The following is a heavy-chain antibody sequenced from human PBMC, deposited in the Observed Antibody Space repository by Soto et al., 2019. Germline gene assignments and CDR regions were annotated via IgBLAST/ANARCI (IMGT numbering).Heavy chain of an antibody. CDR2: INPSGGST. Sequence: ASVKVSCKASGGTFSSYAISWVRQAPGQGLEWMGIINPSGGSTSYAQKFQGRVTMTRDTSTSTVYMELSSLRSEDTAVYYCARGLEPDVWSGYYQVPSDYWGQGTLVTVSS. D-gene: IGHD3-3*01. V-gene: IGHV1-46*01. CDR3: ARGLEPDVWSGYYQVPSDY. CDR1: GGTFSSYA. J-gene: IGHJ4*02.